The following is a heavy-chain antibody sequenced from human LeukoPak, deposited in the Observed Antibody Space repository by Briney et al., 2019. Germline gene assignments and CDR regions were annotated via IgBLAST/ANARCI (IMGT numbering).Heavy chain of an antibody. CDR3: ARGGTDILTKDFDS. V-gene: IGHV1-2*02. J-gene: IGHJ4*02. D-gene: IGHD1-1*01. Sequence: ASVKVSCKSSGFTFSDHYIHWVRQAPGQGLEWMAYISPHSTARTSSAEKFQGRVTLTRDTSMSTVYMELVGLTSDDTAVYYCARGGTDILTKDFDSWGQGTLVTVSS. CDR1: GFTFSDHY. CDR2: ISPHSTAR.